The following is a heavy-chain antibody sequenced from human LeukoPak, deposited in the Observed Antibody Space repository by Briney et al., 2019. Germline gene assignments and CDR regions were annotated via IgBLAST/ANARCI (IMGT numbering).Heavy chain of an antibody. Sequence: KSSQTLSLTCAVSGGSISSGGYSWSWIRQPPGKGLEWIGYIYHSGSTYYNPSLKSRVTISVDRSKNQFSLKLSSVTAADTAVYYCVGLGREDSSGYYYNYYYGMDVWGQGTTVTVSS. V-gene: IGHV4-30-2*01. CDR3: VGLGREDSSGYYYNYYYGMDV. CDR2: IYHSGST. D-gene: IGHD3-22*01. J-gene: IGHJ6*02. CDR1: GGSISSGGYS.